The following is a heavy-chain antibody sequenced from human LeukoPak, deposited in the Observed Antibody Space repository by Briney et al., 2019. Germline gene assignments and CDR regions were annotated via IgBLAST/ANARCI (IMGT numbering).Heavy chain of an antibody. CDR1: GFTFGDYA. V-gene: IGHV3-49*03. Sequence: GGSLRLSCTASGFTFGDYAMSWFRQAPGKGLEWVGFIRSKAYGGTTEYAASVKGRFTISRDDSKSIAYLQMNSLKTEDTAVYYCTSFLWFGELFPPFDYWGQRTLVTVSS. D-gene: IGHD3-10*01. J-gene: IGHJ4*02. CDR2: IRSKAYGGTT. CDR3: TSFLWFGELFPPFDY.